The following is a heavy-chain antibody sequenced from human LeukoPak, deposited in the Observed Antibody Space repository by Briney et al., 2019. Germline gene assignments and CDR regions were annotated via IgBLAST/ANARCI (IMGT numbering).Heavy chain of an antibody. CDR3: ATKPLYDSSGRHAFDI. D-gene: IGHD3-22*01. Sequence: ASVKVSCKVSGYTLTELSMHWVRQAPGKGLEWMGGFDPEDGETIYAQKFQGRVTVTEDTSTDTAYMELSSLRSEDTAVYYCATKPLYDSSGRHAFDIWGQGTMVTVSS. V-gene: IGHV1-24*01. CDR1: GYTLTELS. CDR2: FDPEDGET. J-gene: IGHJ3*02.